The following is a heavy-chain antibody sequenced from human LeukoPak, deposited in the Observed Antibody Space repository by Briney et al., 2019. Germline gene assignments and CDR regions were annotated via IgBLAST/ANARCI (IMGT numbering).Heavy chain of an antibody. D-gene: IGHD6-13*01. V-gene: IGHV1-69*13. Sequence: ASVKVSCKASGDTFSRYGISWVRQAPGQGLEWMGGIIPIFGTANYAQKFQGRVTITADESTSTAYMELSSLRSEDTAVYYCAREGVEQQLVLVDYYYYGMDVWGQGTTVTVSS. CDR1: GDTFSRYG. CDR2: IIPIFGTA. J-gene: IGHJ6*02. CDR3: AREGVEQQLVLVDYYYYGMDV.